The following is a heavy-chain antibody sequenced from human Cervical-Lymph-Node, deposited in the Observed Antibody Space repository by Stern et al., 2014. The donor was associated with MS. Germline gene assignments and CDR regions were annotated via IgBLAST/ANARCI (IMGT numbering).Heavy chain of an antibody. CDR2: ISYDGSNK. J-gene: IGHJ4*02. V-gene: IGHV3-30*01. Sequence: VQLVESGGGVVQPGRSLRLSCAASGFTFSSYAMHWVRQAPGKGLEWVAVISYDGSNKYYADSVKGRFTISRDNSKNTLYLQMNSLRAEDTAVYYCAVPSAWQSIWYYFDYWGQGTLVTVSS. CDR1: GFTFSSYA. D-gene: IGHD3-3*01. CDR3: AVPSAWQSIWYYFDY.